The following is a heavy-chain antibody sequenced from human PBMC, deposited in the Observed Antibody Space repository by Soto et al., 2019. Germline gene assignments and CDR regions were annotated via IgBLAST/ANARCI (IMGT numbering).Heavy chain of an antibody. CDR1: GVSVSSNSAA. D-gene: IGHD3-10*01. J-gene: IGHJ6*02. CDR3: ARQWVVRGNYGMDV. CDR2: TYYRSKWYN. Sequence: QTLSLTCATSGVSVSSNSAAWNWIRQSPSRGLEWLGRTYYRSKWYNDYAVSVKSRITINPDTSKNQFSLQLNSVTPEDTAVYYCARQWVVRGNYGMDVWGQGTTVTVSS. V-gene: IGHV6-1*01.